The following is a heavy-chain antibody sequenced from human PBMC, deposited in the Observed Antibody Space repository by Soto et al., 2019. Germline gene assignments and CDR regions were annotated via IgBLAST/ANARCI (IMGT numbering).Heavy chain of an antibody. CDR2: VHHSWGS. CDR3: AGQGFGPLHGLVDG. V-gene: IGHV4-59*08. CDR1: GGSISSYY. Sequence: QVQLQESGPGLVKPSETLSLSCTVSGGSISSYYWSWFRQSPGKRMEWIGYVHHSWGSSYNPSLQXXVXXSLDSSKSQFSRKVTSVTATHTAVYYCAGQGFGPLHGLVDGWGQGTTVTVSS. D-gene: IGHD3-10*01. J-gene: IGHJ6*02.